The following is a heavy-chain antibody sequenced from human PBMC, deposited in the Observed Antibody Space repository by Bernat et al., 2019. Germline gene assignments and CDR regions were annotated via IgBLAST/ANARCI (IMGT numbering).Heavy chain of an antibody. D-gene: IGHD2-15*01. V-gene: IGHV3-23*04. CDR1: GFIFTNYA. Sequence: EVLLVESGGGLVQPGGSLTLSCAASGFIFTNYAMNWVRHAPGKGLEWVSTIICSGGSTHYADSVKGRFTISRDNSKKKLFMQMSSLRAEDTAVYYCAKSLIEGYGSGGSCYRFFDFWGQGTLVTVSS. J-gene: IGHJ4*02. CDR3: AKSLIEGYGSGGSCYRFFDF. CDR2: IICSGGST.